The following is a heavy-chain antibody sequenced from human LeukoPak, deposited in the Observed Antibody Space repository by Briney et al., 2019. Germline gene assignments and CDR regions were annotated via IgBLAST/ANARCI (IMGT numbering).Heavy chain of an antibody. CDR2: IKQDGSEK. CDR1: GFTFSSYW. CDR3: ARGGGSGSYYTYYFDY. J-gene: IGHJ4*02. D-gene: IGHD3-10*01. V-gene: IGHV3-7*01. Sequence: GGSLRLSCAASGFTFSSYWMSWVRRAPGKGLEWVANIKQDGSEKYYVDSVKGRFTISRDNAKNSLYLQMNSLRGEDTAVYYCARGGGSGSYYTYYFDYWGQGTLVTVSS.